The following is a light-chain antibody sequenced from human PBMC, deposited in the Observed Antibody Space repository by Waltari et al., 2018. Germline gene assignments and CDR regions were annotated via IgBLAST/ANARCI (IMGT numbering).Light chain of an antibody. CDR1: SSDVWSYHL. CDR3: CSYAGSSTFVV. Sequence: QSALTQPASVSGSPGQSIPISCTGTSSDVWSYHLLSWYQQHPGKAPKLMIYEGSKRPSGVSNRFSGSKSGNTASLTISGLQAEDEADYYCCSYAGSSTFVVFGGGTKLTVL. CDR2: EGS. J-gene: IGLJ2*01. V-gene: IGLV2-23*03.